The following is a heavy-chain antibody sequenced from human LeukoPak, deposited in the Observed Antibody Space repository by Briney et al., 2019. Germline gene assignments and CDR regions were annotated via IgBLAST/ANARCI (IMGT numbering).Heavy chain of an antibody. Sequence: SETLSLTCAVYGGSFSGYYWSWIRQPPGKGLEWIGEINHSGSTNYNPSLKSRVTISVDTSKNQFSLKLSSVTAADTAVYYCARGRSGHYYGSGSPRGRENYYYYGMDVWGQGTTVTVSS. CDR3: ARGRSGHYYGSGSPRGRENYYYYGMDV. CDR1: GGSFSGYY. V-gene: IGHV4-34*01. J-gene: IGHJ6*02. D-gene: IGHD3-10*01. CDR2: INHSGST.